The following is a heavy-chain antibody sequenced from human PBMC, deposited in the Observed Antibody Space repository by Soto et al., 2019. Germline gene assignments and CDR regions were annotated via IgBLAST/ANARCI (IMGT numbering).Heavy chain of an antibody. CDR3: ARQKQWLRLVAKNYYYYMDV. CDR2: IYYNGST. J-gene: IGHJ6*03. D-gene: IGHD5-12*01. CDR1: GGSISSYY. Sequence: PSETLSLTCTVSGGSISSYYWSWIRQPPGKGLEWIGYIYYNGSTNYNPSLKSRVTISVDTSKNQFSLKLSSVTAADTAVYYCARQKQWLRLVAKNYYYYMDVWGKGTTVTVSS. V-gene: IGHV4-59*08.